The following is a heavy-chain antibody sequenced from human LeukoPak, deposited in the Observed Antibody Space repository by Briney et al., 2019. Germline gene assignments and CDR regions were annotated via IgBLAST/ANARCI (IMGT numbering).Heavy chain of an antibody. CDR3: ARDIVVVPAAHGSWFDP. D-gene: IGHD2-2*01. Sequence: SQTLSLTCAVSGGSISSGGYSWSWIRQPPGKGLEWIGYIYYSGSTYYNPSLKSRVTISVDTSKNQFSLKLSSVTAADTAVYYCARDIVVVPAAHGSWFDPWGQGTLVTVSS. V-gene: IGHV4-31*11. CDR1: GGSISSGGYS. J-gene: IGHJ5*02. CDR2: IYYSGST.